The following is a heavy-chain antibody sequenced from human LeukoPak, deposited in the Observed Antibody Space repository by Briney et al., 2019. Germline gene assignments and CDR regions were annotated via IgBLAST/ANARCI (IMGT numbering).Heavy chain of an antibody. CDR2: INESGST. Sequence: KSSETLSLTCAVYGGSFSEYYWSWIRQSPGKGLEWIGQINESGSTNYNPSLKSRVTISLDTSKNQFSLKVSSVTAADTAIYYCARRPRGWFLAFDIWGQGTLVTVSS. D-gene: IGHD3-10*01. J-gene: IGHJ3*02. V-gene: IGHV4-34*01. CDR3: ARRPRGWFLAFDI. CDR1: GGSFSEYY.